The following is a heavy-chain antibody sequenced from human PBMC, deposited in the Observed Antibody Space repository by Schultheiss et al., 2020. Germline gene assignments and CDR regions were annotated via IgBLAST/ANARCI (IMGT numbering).Heavy chain of an antibody. CDR3: ARDLAVAGIEDYYYYYMDV. V-gene: IGHV3-21*01. J-gene: IGHJ6*03. D-gene: IGHD6-19*01. CDR2: LSSIGGDT. Sequence: GESLKISCAASGFTFSSYGMHWVRQAPRKGLEWVSTLSSIGGDTYYADSVKGRFTISRDNSKNTLYLQMNSLRAEDTAVYYCARDLAVAGIEDYYYYYMDVWGKGTTVTVSS. CDR1: GFTFSSYG.